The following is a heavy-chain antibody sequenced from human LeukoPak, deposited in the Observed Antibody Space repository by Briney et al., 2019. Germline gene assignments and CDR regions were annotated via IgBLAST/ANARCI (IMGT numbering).Heavy chain of an antibody. CDR3: AREGDGYTYDWFDP. V-gene: IGHV4-59*01. J-gene: IGHJ5*02. CDR2: IYYSGGT. Sequence: SETLSLTCTVSGGSISSYYWSWIRQPPGKGLEWIGYIYYSGGTNYNPSLKSRVTISVDTSKNQFSLKLSSVTAADTAVYYCAREGDGYTYDWFDPWGQGTLVTVSS. CDR1: GGSISSYY. D-gene: IGHD5-12*01.